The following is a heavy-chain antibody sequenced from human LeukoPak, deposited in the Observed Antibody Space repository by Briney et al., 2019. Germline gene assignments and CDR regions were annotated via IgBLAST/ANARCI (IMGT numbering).Heavy chain of an antibody. V-gene: IGHV1-69*05. CDR2: IIPIFGTA. CDR3: ARDHYYYYYMDV. J-gene: IGHJ6*03. Sequence: ASVKVSCKASGVTFSSYAISWVRQAPGQGLEWMGRIIPIFGTANHAQKFQGRVTITTDESTSTAYMELSSLRSEDTAVYYCARDHYYYYYMDVWGKGTTVTVSS. CDR1: GVTFSSYA.